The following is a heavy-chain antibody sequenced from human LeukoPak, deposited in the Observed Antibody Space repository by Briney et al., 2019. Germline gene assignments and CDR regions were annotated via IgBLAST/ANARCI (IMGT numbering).Heavy chain of an antibody. J-gene: IGHJ4*02. CDR2: ISDNGGST. D-gene: IGHD3-9*01. V-gene: IGHV3-23*01. Sequence: GGSLRLYCAASGFTFNNYAMSWVRQAPGKGLEWVSAISDNGGSTYYADSVKGRFTISRDNSKNTLYLQMNSLRAEDTGMYYCAKESYYDILTGYSHYWGQGTLVTVSS. CDR1: GFTFNNYA. CDR3: AKESYYDILTGYSHY.